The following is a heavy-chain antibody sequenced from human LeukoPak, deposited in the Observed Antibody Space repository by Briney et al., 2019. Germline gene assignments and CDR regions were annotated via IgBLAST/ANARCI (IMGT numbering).Heavy chain of an antibody. CDR3: AKDLLQFDY. CDR2: IRYGGSHQ. CDR1: GFTFSSYW. Sequence: GGSLRLSCAASGFTFSSYWMSWVRQAPGKGLEWVAFIRYGGSHQFYADSVRGRFTISRDNPKNTLYLQMNSLRAEDTAVYYCAKDLLQFDYWGQGTLVTVSS. J-gene: IGHJ4*02. V-gene: IGHV3-30*02. D-gene: IGHD1-26*01.